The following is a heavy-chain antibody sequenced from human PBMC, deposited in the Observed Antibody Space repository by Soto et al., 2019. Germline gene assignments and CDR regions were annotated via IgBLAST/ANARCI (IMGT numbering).Heavy chain of an antibody. CDR3: ERGRSLRPTSPFRPQCGRSWFEP. CDR2: ISRTGDT. Sequence: AETLSLTCAAYGVSFSSYYLSWIRQAPGKGLEWIGEISRTGDTNYNPSLKSRVTISIDTSKNPFSLKLNSLTAADTALYYCERGRSLRPTSPFRPQCGRSWFEPWGRGILVT. CDR1: GVSFSSYY. V-gene: IGHV4-34*01. J-gene: IGHJ5*02. D-gene: IGHD6-6*01.